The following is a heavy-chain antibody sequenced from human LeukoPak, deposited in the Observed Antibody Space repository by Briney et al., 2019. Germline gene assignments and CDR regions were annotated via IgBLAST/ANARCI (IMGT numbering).Heavy chain of an antibody. Sequence: PGGSLRLSCAASGFTFSSYAMHWVRQAPGKGLEWVAVISYDGSNKYYADSVKGRFTISRDNSKNTLYPQMNSLRAEDTAVYYCARDEPDYGDYGLFDYWGQGTLVTVSS. CDR1: GFTFSSYA. D-gene: IGHD4-17*01. CDR3: ARDEPDYGDYGLFDY. V-gene: IGHV3-30*04. J-gene: IGHJ4*02. CDR2: ISYDGSNK.